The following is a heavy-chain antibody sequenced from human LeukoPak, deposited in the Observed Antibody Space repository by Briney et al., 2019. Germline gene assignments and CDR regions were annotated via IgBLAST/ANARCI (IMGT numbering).Heavy chain of an antibody. CDR3: ATSPDSSGYYPWAFDI. CDR1: GGSISSYY. Sequence: SETLSLTCTVSGGSISSYYWSWIRQPPGKGLEWIGRIYTSGSTNYNPSLKSRVTISVDTSKNQFSLKLSSVTAADTAVYYCATSPDSSGYYPWAFDIWGQGTLVTVSS. CDR2: IYTSGST. J-gene: IGHJ4*02. D-gene: IGHD3-22*01. V-gene: IGHV4-4*08.